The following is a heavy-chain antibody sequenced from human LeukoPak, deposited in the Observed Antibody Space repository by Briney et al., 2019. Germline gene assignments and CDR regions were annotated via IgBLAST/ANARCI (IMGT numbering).Heavy chain of an antibody. J-gene: IGHJ4*02. Sequence: SETLSLTCAVYGGSFSGYYWSWIRQPPGKGLEWIGEINHSGSTNYNPSLKSRVTISVDTSKNQFSLKLSSVTAADTAVYYCARGLITFGGVIVNRRLYFDYWGQGTLVTVSS. D-gene: IGHD3-16*02. CDR1: GGSFSGYY. CDR2: INHSGST. CDR3: ARGLITFGGVIVNRRLYFDY. V-gene: IGHV4-34*01.